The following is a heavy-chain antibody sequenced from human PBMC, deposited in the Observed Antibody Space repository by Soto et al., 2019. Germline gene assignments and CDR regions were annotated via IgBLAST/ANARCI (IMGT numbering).Heavy chain of an antibody. V-gene: IGHV4-59*08. CDR3: ARHEAGTTGWFDP. CDR1: GGSISSYY. J-gene: IGHJ5*02. CDR2: IYYSGST. D-gene: IGHD1-7*01. Sequence: PSETLSLTCTVSGGSISSYYWSWIRQPPGKGLEWIGYIYYSGSTNYNPSLKSRVTISVDTSKNQFSLKLSSVTAADTAVYYCARHEAGTTGWFDPWGQGTLVTVSS.